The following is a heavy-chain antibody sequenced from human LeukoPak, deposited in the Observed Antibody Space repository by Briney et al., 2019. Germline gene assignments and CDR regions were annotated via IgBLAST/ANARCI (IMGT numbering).Heavy chain of an antibody. Sequence: PSETLSLTCAVYGGSFSGYYWSWIRQPPGKGLEWIGEINHSGSTNYNPSLKSRVTISVDTSKNQFSLKLSSVTAADTAVYYCARDRGYSYGRHFDYCGEGTLVTVSS. D-gene: IGHD5-18*01. V-gene: IGHV4-34*01. J-gene: IGHJ4*02. CDR3: ARDRGYSYGRHFDY. CDR1: GGSFSGYY. CDR2: INHSGST.